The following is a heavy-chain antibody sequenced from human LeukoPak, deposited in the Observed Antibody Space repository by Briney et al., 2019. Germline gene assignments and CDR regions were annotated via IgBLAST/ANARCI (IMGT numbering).Heavy chain of an antibody. CDR1: GGSISSSYSY. J-gene: IGHJ5*02. CDR2: IYYSGST. Sequence: SETLSLTCTVSGGSISSSYSYWGWIRQPPGKGLEWIGNIYYSGSTNYNPSLKSRVTISVDTSKNQFSLKLSSVTAADTAVYYCARGAGSSSSWYETNWFDPWGQGTLVTVSS. D-gene: IGHD6-13*01. CDR3: ARGAGSSSSWYETNWFDP. V-gene: IGHV4-39*07.